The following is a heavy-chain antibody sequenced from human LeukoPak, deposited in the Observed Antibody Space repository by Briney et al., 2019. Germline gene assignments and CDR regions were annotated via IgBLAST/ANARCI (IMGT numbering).Heavy chain of an antibody. CDR2: INHSGST. J-gene: IGHJ5*02. CDR1: GGSFSGYY. V-gene: IGHV4-34*01. CDR3: ARGWNYDFWSGYTNWFDP. Sequence: PSETLSLTCAVYGGSFSGYYWSWIRQPPGKGLEWIGEINHSGSTNYNPSLKSRVTISVDTSKNQFSLKLSSVTAADTAVYYCARGWNYDFWSGYTNWFDPWGQGTLVTVSS. D-gene: IGHD3-3*01.